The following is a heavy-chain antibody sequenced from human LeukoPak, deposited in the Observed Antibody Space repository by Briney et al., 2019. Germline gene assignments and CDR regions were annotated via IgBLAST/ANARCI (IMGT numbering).Heavy chain of an antibody. D-gene: IGHD6-19*01. CDR3: ARDNSGWYYFDY. Sequence: ASVKVSCKASGYTFTSYDINWVRQATGQGLEWMGWMNPNSGNTGYAQKFQGRVTMTRNTSISTAYMELSSLRSEDTAVYYCARDNSGWYYFDYWGQGTLVTVSS. V-gene: IGHV1-8*01. CDR2: MNPNSGNT. J-gene: IGHJ4*02. CDR1: GYTFTSYD.